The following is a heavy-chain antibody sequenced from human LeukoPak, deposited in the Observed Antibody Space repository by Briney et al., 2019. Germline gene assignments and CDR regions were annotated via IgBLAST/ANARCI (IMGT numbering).Heavy chain of an antibody. CDR2: IYYSEST. D-gene: IGHD2/OR15-2a*01. CDR1: GDSISNYY. CDR3: ARGRCRNSGCRPHFDY. V-gene: IGHV4-59*01. J-gene: IGHJ4*02. Sequence: MPSETLSLTCTVSGDSISNYYWSWIRQPPGKGLEWIGYIYYSESTNYNASLKSRVIISTDTSKSQFSLNLRSVTAEDTGIYYCARGRCRNSGCRPHFDYWGQGTQVTVSS.